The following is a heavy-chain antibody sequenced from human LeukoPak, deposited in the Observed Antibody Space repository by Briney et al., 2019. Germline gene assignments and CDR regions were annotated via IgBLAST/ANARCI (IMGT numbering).Heavy chain of an antibody. V-gene: IGHV1-46*01. J-gene: IGHJ6*04. CDR3: ARHSPMDV. CDR2: INPRGCST. D-gene: IGHD2-21*01. Sequence: ASVNVSFKASGYTFTSYSMHWVRQAPGQGLEGMGIINPRGCSTSYAQRFQRRVTMTTHTSTSTAYMELSSLPSEATAVYHSARHSPMDVSGKGNTVTVSS. CDR1: GYTFTSYS.